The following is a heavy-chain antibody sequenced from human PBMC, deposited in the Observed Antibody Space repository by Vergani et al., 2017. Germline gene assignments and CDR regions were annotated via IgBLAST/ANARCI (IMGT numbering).Heavy chain of an antibody. CDR2: ILYRGAFT. CDR3: TKGSVYYHDSAGHGYDPYTGFDL. D-gene: IGHD5-12*01. V-gene: IGHV3-23*03. Sequence: EVQLLESGGGLAQPGGSLRLSCAASGFTFRNYAMTWVRQAPGKGLEWVSILYRGAFTSYTDSVKGRFTISRDNAKNSLFLEMNSLRFEDTAVYFCTKGSVYYHDSAGHGYDPYTGFDLWGQGTLVTVSS. CDR1: GFTFRNYA. J-gene: IGHJ3*01.